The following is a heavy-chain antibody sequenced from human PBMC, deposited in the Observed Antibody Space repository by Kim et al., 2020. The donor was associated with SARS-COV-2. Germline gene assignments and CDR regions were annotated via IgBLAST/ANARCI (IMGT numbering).Heavy chain of an antibody. CDR3: AKDRAGVGYYGMDV. D-gene: IGHD2-8*01. CDR2: ISYDGSNK. Sequence: GGSLRLSCAASGFTFSSYGMHWVRQAPGKGLEWVAVISYDGSNKYYADSVKGRFTISRDNSKNTLYLQMNSLRAEDTAVYYCAKDRAGVGYYGMDVWGQGTTVTVSS. CDR1: GFTFSSYG. J-gene: IGHJ6*02. V-gene: IGHV3-30*18.